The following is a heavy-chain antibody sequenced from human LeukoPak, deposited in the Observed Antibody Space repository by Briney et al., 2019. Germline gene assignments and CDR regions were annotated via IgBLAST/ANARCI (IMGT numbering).Heavy chain of an antibody. D-gene: IGHD6-19*01. CDR2: ISYDGSNK. V-gene: IGHV3-30*18. CDR1: GFPFSSYG. CDR3: AKDRESSGSPLNYYYGMDV. J-gene: IGHJ6*02. Sequence: GGSLRLSCAASGFPFSSYGMHWVRQAPGKGLEWVAVISYDGSNKYYADSVKGRFTISRDNSKNTLYLQVNSLRAEDTAVYYCAKDRESSGSPLNYYYGMDVWGQGTTVTVSS.